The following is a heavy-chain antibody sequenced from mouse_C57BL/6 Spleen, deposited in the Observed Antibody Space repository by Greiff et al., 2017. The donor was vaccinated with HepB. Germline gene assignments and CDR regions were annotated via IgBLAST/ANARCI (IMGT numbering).Heavy chain of an antibody. D-gene: IGHD2-4*01. CDR2: IYPGSGST. J-gene: IGHJ3*01. Sequence: QVQLQQSGAELVKPGASVKMSCKASGYTFTSYWITWVKQRPGQGLEWIGDIYPGSGSTNYNEKFKSKATLTVDTSSSTAYMQLSSLTSEDSAVYYCARSLIYYDYEGFAYWGQGTLVTVSA. V-gene: IGHV1-55*01. CDR1: GYTFTSYW. CDR3: ARSLIYYDYEGFAY.